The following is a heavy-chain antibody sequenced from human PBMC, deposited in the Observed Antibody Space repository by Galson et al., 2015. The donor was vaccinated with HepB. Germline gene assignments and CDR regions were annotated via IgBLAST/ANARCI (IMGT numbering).Heavy chain of an antibody. V-gene: IGHV3-23*01. Sequence: SLRLSCAASGFTFSSYAMSWVRQAPGKGLEWVSAISGSGGSTYYADSVKGRFTISRDNSKNTLYLQMNSLRAEDTAVYYCAKTFGGVIVIDYWGQGTLVTVSS. D-gene: IGHD3-16*02. CDR2: ISGSGGST. J-gene: IGHJ4*02. CDR1: GFTFSSYA. CDR3: AKTFGGVIVIDY.